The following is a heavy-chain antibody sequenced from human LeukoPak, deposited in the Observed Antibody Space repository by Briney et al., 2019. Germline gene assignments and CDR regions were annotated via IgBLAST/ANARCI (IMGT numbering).Heavy chain of an antibody. J-gene: IGHJ6*03. CDR3: ASTHGGKSSFKNHYYYYYMDV. D-gene: IGHD2-2*01. V-gene: IGHV3-30*02. Sequence: PGGSLRLSCAASGFTFSSYGMHWVRQAPGKGLEWVAFIRYDGSNKYYADSVKGRFTISRDNSKNTLYLQMNSLRADDTAVYYCASTHGGKSSFKNHYYYYYMDVWGKGTTVTVSS. CDR1: GFTFSSYG. CDR2: IRYDGSNK.